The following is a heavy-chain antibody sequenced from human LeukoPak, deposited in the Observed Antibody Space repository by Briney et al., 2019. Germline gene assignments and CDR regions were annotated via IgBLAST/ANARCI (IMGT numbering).Heavy chain of an antibody. V-gene: IGHV4-59*01. CDR2: IYYSGST. CDR1: GGSISSYY. J-gene: IGHJ3*02. CDR3: ARWGKSRDGYIGAFDI. D-gene: IGHD5-24*01. Sequence: SETLSLTCTVSGGSISSYYWSWIRQPPGKGLEWIGYIYYSGSTNYNPSLKSRVTISVDTSKNQFSLKLSSVTAADTAVYYCARWGKSRDGYIGAFDIWGQGTMVTVSS.